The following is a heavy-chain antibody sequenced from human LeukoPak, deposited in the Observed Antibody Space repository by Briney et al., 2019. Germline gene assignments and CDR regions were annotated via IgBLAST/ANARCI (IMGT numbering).Heavy chain of an antibody. V-gene: IGHV4-4*07. J-gene: IGHJ6*03. D-gene: IGHD3-10*01. CDR2: IYTSGST. Sequence: SETLSLTCTVSGGSISSYYWSWIRQPAGKGLEWIGRIYTSGSTNYNPSLKSRVTMSVDTSKNQFSLKLSSVTAADTAVYYCAGGTMVRGAYYYCYMDVWGKGTTVTISS. CDR3: AGGTMVRGAYYYCYMDV. CDR1: GGSISSYY.